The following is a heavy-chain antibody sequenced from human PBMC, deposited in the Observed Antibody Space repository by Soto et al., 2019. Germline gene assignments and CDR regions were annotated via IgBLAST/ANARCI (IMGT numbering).Heavy chain of an antibody. J-gene: IGHJ4*02. CDR1: GYTFTRYY. CDR2: INPSDDAT. Sequence: ASVKVSCKPSGYTFTRYYIHWVRQAPGQGLEWMGIINPSDDATSYAEKFQGRLTMTKDTSTSTVYMEMSSLRSEDTAVYYCARDLTREGDYYDRSGYYLDYWGQGTLVTV. D-gene: IGHD3-22*01. V-gene: IGHV1-46*01. CDR3: ARDLTREGDYYDRSGYYLDY.